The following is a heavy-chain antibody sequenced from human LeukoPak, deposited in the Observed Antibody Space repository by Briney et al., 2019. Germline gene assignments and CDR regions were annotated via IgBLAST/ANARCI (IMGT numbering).Heavy chain of an antibody. Sequence: GGSLRLSCAASGFTFSDYWIHWVRQAPGKGLVWVSRINTDGSITNYADSVKGRFSVSRDNAKNTLYLQMSSLRAEDTAVYYCARDRGPRTGFMVREAYDYWGQGTLVTVSS. J-gene: IGHJ4*02. D-gene: IGHD3-10*01. CDR1: GFTFSDYW. CDR3: ARDRGPRTGFMVREAYDY. V-gene: IGHV3-74*01. CDR2: INTDGSIT.